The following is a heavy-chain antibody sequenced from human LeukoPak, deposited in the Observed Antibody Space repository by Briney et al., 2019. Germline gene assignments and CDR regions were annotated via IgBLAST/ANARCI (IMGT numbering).Heavy chain of an antibody. J-gene: IGHJ4*02. CDR2: INAGNGNT. CDR3: AREGRYSSSWSFDY. CDR1: GYIFTNFG. V-gene: IGHV1-3*01. D-gene: IGHD6-13*01. Sequence: ASVKVSCKAFGYIFTNFGITWVRQAPGQGLEWMGRINAGNGNTKYSQKFQGRVTITRDTSASTAYMELSSLRSEDTAVYYCAREGRYSSSWSFDYWGQGTLVTVSS.